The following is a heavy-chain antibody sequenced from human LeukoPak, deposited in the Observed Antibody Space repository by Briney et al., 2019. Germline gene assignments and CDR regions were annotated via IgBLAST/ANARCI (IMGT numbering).Heavy chain of an antibody. CDR1: GGSISSGGYY. J-gene: IGHJ4*02. Sequence: SQTLSLTCTVSGGSISSGGYYWSWIRQPAGKGLEWIGRIYTSGSTNYNPSLKSRVTISVDTSKNQFSLKLSSVTAADTAVYYCARAEYYYDSTVDYWGQGTLVTVSS. V-gene: IGHV4-61*02. CDR3: ARAEYYYDSTVDY. CDR2: IYTSGST. D-gene: IGHD3-22*01.